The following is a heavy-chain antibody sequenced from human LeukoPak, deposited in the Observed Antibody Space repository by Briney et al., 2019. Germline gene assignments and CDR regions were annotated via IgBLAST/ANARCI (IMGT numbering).Heavy chain of an antibody. Sequence: PGGSLRLSCAASGFSFKNCWMHWVRQAPGKGLEWVSRIDNDGNTKYADSVKGRFTISRDDAKNTLYLQMNSLRADDTAVYYCVGSSGWTAYWGQGSLVTVSS. CDR1: GFSFKNCW. CDR2: IDNDGNT. CDR3: VGSSGWTAY. J-gene: IGHJ4*02. D-gene: IGHD6-19*01. V-gene: IGHV3-74*03.